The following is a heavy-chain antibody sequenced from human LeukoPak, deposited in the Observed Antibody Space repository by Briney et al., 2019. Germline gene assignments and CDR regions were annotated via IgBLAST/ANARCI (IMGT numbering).Heavy chain of an antibody. V-gene: IGHV4-59*01. CDR1: GGSISSYY. Sequence: PSETLSLTCTVSGGSISSYYWSWIRQPPGKGLEWIGYIYYSGSTNYNPSLKSRVTISVDTSKNQFSLKLSSVTAADTAVYYCARFMINRDAFDIWGQGTMVTVSS. CDR3: ARFMINRDAFDI. J-gene: IGHJ3*02. D-gene: IGHD3-16*01. CDR2: IYYSGST.